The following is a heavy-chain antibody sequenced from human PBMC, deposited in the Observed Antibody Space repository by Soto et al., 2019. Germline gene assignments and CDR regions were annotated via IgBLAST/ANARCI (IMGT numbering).Heavy chain of an antibody. CDR1: GFTFSNAW. Sequence: GGSLRLSCAASGFTFSNAWMNWVRQAPGKGLEWVGRIKSKTDGGTTDCAAPVKGRFTISRDDSKNTLYLQMNSLKTEDTAVYYCTTETYYYDSSGSLPFDIWGQGTMVTVSS. CDR3: TTETYYYDSSGSLPFDI. D-gene: IGHD3-22*01. V-gene: IGHV3-15*07. CDR2: IKSKTDGGTT. J-gene: IGHJ3*02.